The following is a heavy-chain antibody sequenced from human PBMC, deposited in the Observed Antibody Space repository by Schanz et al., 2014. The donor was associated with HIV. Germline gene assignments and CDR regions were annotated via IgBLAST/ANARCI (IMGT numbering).Heavy chain of an antibody. V-gene: IGHV1-2*02. CDR3: ARTCSGGSCYSSWSDP. CDR1: GYTFTGYY. CDR2: INPNSGGT. Sequence: QVQLVQSGAEVRNPGASVKVSCKASGYTFTGYYMHWVRQAPGQGLEWMGWINPNSGGTNYAQKFQGRVTMTRDTSISTAYMELSRLTSDDTAVYYCARTCSGGSCYSSWSDPWGQGTLVTVSS. D-gene: IGHD2-15*01. J-gene: IGHJ5*02.